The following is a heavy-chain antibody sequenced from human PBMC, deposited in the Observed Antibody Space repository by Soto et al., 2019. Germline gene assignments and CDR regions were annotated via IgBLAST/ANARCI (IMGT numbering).Heavy chain of an antibody. CDR2: IYHSGST. CDR1: GGSIRSGCYS. CDR3: ARVPGP. J-gene: IGHJ5*02. Sequence: LSLTCAVSGGSIRSGCYSWSWILQPPGKGLEWIGYIYHSGSTYYNPSLKSRVTISVDRSKNQFSLKLSSVTAADTAVYYCARVPGPWGQGTLVTVSS. V-gene: IGHV4-30-2*01.